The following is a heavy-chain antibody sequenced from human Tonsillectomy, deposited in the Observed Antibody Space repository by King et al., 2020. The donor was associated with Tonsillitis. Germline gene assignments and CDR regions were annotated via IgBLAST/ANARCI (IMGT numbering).Heavy chain of an antibody. CDR3: ARSNAVRLLEWLFHMDV. CDR2: ISYDGIDE. V-gene: IGHV3-30-3*01. Sequence: VQLVESGGGVVQPGRSLRLSCAASGFMFSSYAMHWVRQAPGKGLEWVAIISYDGIDEYYTDPVKGRFTISRDNSKNTLYLEMNSLRADDTAVYYCARSNAVRLLEWLFHMDVWGQGTTVTVSS. CDR1: GFMFSSYA. D-gene: IGHD3-3*01. J-gene: IGHJ6*02.